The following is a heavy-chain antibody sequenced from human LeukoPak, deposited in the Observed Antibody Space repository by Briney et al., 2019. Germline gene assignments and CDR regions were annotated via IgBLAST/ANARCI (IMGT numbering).Heavy chain of an antibody. CDR2: IRQDDSEK. V-gene: IGHV3-7*01. J-gene: IGHJ4*02. CDR1: GFTFSDYW. Sequence: EGSLRLSCSASGFTFSDYWMIWVRQAPGKGLEWVANIRQDDSEKNYVDSVKGRFTISRDNAKFSLYLQMSSLRAEDTAVYYCATDRKVGTWDPRFNYWGQGTLVTVSS. D-gene: IGHD4-23*01. CDR3: ATDRKVGTWDPRFNY.